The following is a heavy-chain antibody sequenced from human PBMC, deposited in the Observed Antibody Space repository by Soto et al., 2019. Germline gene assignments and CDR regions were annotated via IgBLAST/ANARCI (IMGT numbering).Heavy chain of an antibody. J-gene: IGHJ4*02. CDR3: VRDWESTTQTWGFGDS. Sequence: QVQVVQSGAEVKKPGSSVKVSCKASGGTFSSYTITWVRQAPGHGLEWLGRIIPICGVTNYAQKFQDRLTMSADRPTTTAYMELSSLTSADTAVYYCVRDWESTTQTWGFGDSWGQGTLVTVSS. CDR2: IIPICGVT. V-gene: IGHV1-69*04. D-gene: IGHD3-10*01. CDR1: GGTFSSYT.